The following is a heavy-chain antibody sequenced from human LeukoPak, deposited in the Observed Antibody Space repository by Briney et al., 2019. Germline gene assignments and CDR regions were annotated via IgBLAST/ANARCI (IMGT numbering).Heavy chain of an antibody. Sequence: PSETLSLTCTVSGGSISSYYWSWIRQPPGKGLEWIGYIYYSGSTNYNPSLKSRVTISVDTSKNQFSLKLSSVTAADTAVYYCASSGLVIYDYWGQGTLVTVSS. J-gene: IGHJ4*02. CDR1: GGSISSYY. D-gene: IGHD3/OR15-3a*01. V-gene: IGHV4-59*12. CDR3: ASSGLVIYDY. CDR2: IYYSGST.